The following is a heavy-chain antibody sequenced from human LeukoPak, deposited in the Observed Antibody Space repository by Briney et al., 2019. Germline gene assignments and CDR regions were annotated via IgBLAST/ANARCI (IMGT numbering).Heavy chain of an antibody. J-gene: IGHJ5*02. Sequence: PSETLSLTCTVSGGSISSSGYYWGWIRQPPGKGLEWIASIYYSGSTNYNLSLKSRVTISVDTSKNQLSLKLSSLTAAATAVYYCARHEYSGSYYGLSWFDPWGQGTLVTVSS. CDR1: GGSISSSGYY. CDR2: IYYSGST. CDR3: ARHEYSGSYYGLSWFDP. V-gene: IGHV4-39*01. D-gene: IGHD1-26*01.